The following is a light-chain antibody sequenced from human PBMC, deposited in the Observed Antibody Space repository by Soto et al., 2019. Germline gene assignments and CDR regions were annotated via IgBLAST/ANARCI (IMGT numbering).Light chain of an antibody. CDR3: QQSYSTPLT. CDR2: AAS. V-gene: IGKV1-39*01. CDR1: QDISHF. J-gene: IGKJ4*01. Sequence: DIQMTPSPSSVFASVGDRVTITCRASQDISHFLNWYQQKPGKAPKLLISAASSLQRGVPSRFSGSGSGTDFTLTISSLQPEDFATYYCQQSYSTPLTFGGGTKVDI.